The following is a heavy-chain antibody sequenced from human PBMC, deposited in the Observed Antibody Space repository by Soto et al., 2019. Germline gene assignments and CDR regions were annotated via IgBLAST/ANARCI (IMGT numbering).Heavy chain of an antibody. Sequence: SETLSLTCTVSGGSISSGDYHWSWIRQPPGKGLEWIGYIYYSGSTYYNPSLKSRVTISVDTSKNQFSLKLSSVTAADTAVYYCARDHHYYDSSGSGTFNYWGRGTLVTVSS. CDR2: IYYSGST. J-gene: IGHJ4*02. V-gene: IGHV4-30-4*01. CDR1: GGSISSGDYH. D-gene: IGHD3-22*01. CDR3: ARDHHYYDSSGSGTFNY.